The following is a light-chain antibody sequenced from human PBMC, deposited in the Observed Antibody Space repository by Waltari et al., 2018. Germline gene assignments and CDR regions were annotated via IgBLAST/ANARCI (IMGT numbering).Light chain of an antibody. Sequence: EIVLTQSPGTLSLSPGETATLSCRASQSLSVAYITWYQHKSDPAPRLLIYGALYRAADIPERISGSGSGTDFTLTISRLEPEDFAFYYCQQYVNSPGTFGQGTKLESK. CDR2: GAL. CDR3: QQYVNSPGT. V-gene: IGKV3-20*01. CDR1: QSLSVAY. J-gene: IGKJ2*01.